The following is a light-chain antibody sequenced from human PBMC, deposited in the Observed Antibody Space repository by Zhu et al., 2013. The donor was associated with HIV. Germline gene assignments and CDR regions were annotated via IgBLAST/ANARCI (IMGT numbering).Light chain of an antibody. CDR3: QQYGNSPWT. V-gene: IGKV3-20*01. Sequence: IVLTQSPAAQSVSPGERVTLSCRASQSVASSNLAWYQQKPGQAPRLLLYAVSVRATGVPDRVSGRGSGRNFILSISRLEPEDFAVYYCQQYGNSPWTFGQGTKVEIK. CDR2: AVS. CDR1: QSVASSN. J-gene: IGKJ1*01.